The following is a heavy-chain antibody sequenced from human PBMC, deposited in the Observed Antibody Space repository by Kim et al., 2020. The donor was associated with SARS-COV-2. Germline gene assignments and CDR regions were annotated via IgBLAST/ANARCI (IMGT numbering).Heavy chain of an antibody. CDR2: IYYSGST. Sequence: SETLSLTCTVSGGSISSSSYYWGWIRQPPGKGLEWIGSIYYSGSTYYNPSLKSRVTISVDTSKNQFSLKLSSVTAADTAVYYCARLRYDWFSPRPVYYGMDVWGQGTTVTVSS. CDR1: GGSISSSSYY. D-gene: IGHD3-9*01. J-gene: IGHJ6*02. CDR3: ARLRYDWFSPRPVYYGMDV. V-gene: IGHV4-39*01.